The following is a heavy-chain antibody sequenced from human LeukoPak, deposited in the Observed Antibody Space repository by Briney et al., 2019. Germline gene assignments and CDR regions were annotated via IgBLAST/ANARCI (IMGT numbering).Heavy chain of an antibody. CDR2: IYHSGST. Sequence: SETLSLTCAVSGGSITSTNWWSWVRPPPGKGLEWIGEIYHSGSTSYNPSLKSRVTISVDTSENQFSLKLSSVTAADTAMYYCARGAAANNWFDPWGQGTLVTVSS. D-gene: IGHD6-13*01. CDR3: ARGAAANNWFDP. J-gene: IGHJ5*02. CDR1: GGSITSTNW. V-gene: IGHV4-4*02.